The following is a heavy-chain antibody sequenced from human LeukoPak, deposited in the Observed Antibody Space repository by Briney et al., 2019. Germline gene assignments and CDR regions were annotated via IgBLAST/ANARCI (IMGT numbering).Heavy chain of an antibody. V-gene: IGHV3-7*01. J-gene: IGHJ4*02. D-gene: IGHD2-21*02. CDR2: INGDGDGK. Sequence: GGSLRLSCAGSGFSFRRFWMTWVRQAPGRGLDWVADINGDGDGKRYADSVKDRFTISRDHARSLVFLQIHSLRDEDTALYYCARAMYCGGDCCPFDYWGQGTLVTVSS. CDR3: ARAMYCGGDCCPFDY. CDR1: GFSFRRFW.